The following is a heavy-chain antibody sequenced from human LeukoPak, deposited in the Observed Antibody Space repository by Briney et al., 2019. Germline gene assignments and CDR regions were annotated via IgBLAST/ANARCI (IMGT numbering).Heavy chain of an antibody. V-gene: IGHV3-23*01. CDR2: IGGGGVIR. J-gene: IGHJ3*02. D-gene: IGHD2-8*01. CDR3: AKDSISSNGVYDAFDI. CDR1: GFTFSSYS. Sequence: GGSLRLSCAASGFTFSSYSMNWVRQAPGKGLEWVSHIGGGGVIRDYADSVKGRFTISRDDSRNMVHLQMDSLRVEDSAVYFCAKDSISSNGVYDAFDIWGQGTVVTVSS.